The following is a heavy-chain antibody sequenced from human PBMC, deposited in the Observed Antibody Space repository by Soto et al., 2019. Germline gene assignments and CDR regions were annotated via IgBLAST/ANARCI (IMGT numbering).Heavy chain of an antibody. CDR3: ARESHRGIGALAATSCYYRGMAV. CDR2: IIPIFGTT. Sequence: QVQLVQSGAEVKKPGSSVNVSCKASGGTFSSYAISWVRQAPGQGLEWMGGIIPIFGTTNYAQKFQGRVTITADESTSTDYMEVSSLRSVDTAVYFYARESHRGIGALAATSCYYRGMAVWGQGTAVTV. CDR1: GGTFSSYA. V-gene: IGHV1-69*01. D-gene: IGHD1-26*01. J-gene: IGHJ6*02.